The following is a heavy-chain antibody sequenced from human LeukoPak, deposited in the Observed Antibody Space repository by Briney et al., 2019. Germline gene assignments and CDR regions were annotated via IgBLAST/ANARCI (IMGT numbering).Heavy chain of an antibody. D-gene: IGHD4-11*01. Sequence: SETLSLTCTVSGYSISSGYYWGWIRQPPGKGLEWIGSIYYSGSTYYNSSLKSRVTISVDTSKNQFSLKLSSVTAADTAVYYCARSYYSNYVFNWFDPWGQGTLVTVSS. CDR2: IYYSGST. J-gene: IGHJ5*02. CDR1: GYSISSGYY. V-gene: IGHV4-38-2*02. CDR3: ARSYYSNYVFNWFDP.